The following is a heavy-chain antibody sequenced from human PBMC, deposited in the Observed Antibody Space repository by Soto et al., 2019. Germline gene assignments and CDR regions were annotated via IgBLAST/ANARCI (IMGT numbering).Heavy chain of an antibody. D-gene: IGHD3-9*01. J-gene: IGHJ3*02. V-gene: IGHV1-69*12. CDR2: IIPIFGTA. CDR1: GGTFSSYA. Sequence: QVQLVQSGAEVKKPGSSVKVSCKASGGTFSSYAISWVRQAPGQGLEWMGGIIPIFGTANYAQKFQGRVTITADESTSTAYMELSSLRSEDTAVYDCALPAVDILTGYYPDAFDIWGQGTMVTVSS. CDR3: ALPAVDILTGYYPDAFDI.